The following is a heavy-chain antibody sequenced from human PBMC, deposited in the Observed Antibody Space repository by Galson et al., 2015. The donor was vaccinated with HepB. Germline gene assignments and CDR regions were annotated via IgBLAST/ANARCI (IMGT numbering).Heavy chain of an antibody. J-gene: IGHJ4*02. CDR1: GGSISSYY. D-gene: IGHD6-19*01. Sequence: ETLSLTCTVSGGSISSYYWSWIRQPPGKGLEWIGYIYYSGNTNYNPSLKSRVTISVDTSKNQFSLKLSSVTAADTAVYYCARQISGYSSGWSGYYFDYWGQGTLVTVSS. CDR2: IYYSGNT. V-gene: IGHV4-59*08. CDR3: ARQISGYSSGWSGYYFDY.